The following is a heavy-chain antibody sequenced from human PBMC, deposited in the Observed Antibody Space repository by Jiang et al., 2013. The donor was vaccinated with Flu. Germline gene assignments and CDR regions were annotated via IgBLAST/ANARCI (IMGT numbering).Heavy chain of an antibody. D-gene: IGHD3-16*01. Sequence: VQLLESGGGVVQPGRSLRLSCAASGFTFSSYAMHWVRQAPGKGLEWVAVISYDGSNKYYADSVKGRFTISRDNSKNTLYLQMNSLRAEDTAVYYCARAVSGSYYGMDVWGQGTTVTVSS. CDR1: GFTFSSYA. V-gene: IGHV3-30-3*01. J-gene: IGHJ6*02. CDR2: ISYDGSNK. CDR3: ARAVSGSYYGMDV.